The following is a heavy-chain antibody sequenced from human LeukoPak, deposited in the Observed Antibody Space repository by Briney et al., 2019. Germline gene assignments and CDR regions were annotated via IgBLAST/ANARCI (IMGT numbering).Heavy chain of an antibody. D-gene: IGHD1-26*01. V-gene: IGHV3-30*18. CDR2: ISYDGSNK. CDR1: GFTFSSYG. Sequence: PEGSLRLSCTASGFTFSSYGMHWARQAPGKGLEAVSVISYDGSNKYYAGSVKGRFTISRDNSENTLYLQMNSLGPEDTAVYYCAKDLRSMAATGAGDYWGQGTLVTVSS. CDR3: AKDLRSMAATGAGDY. J-gene: IGHJ4*02.